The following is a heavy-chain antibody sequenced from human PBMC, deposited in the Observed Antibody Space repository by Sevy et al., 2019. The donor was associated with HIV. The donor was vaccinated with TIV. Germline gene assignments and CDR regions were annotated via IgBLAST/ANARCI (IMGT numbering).Heavy chain of an antibody. D-gene: IGHD5-18*01. CDR3: ARGAGYCYGLDYYYYFGMDV. CDR2: ISAYNGNT. V-gene: IGHV1-18*01. Sequence: ASVKVSCKASGYTFTSYGISWVRQAPGQGLEWMGWISAYNGNTNYAQKLQGRVTMTTDTSTSTAYMELRSLRSDDTAVYYCARGAGYCYGLDYYYYFGMDVWGQGTTVTVSS. CDR1: GYTFTSYG. J-gene: IGHJ6*02.